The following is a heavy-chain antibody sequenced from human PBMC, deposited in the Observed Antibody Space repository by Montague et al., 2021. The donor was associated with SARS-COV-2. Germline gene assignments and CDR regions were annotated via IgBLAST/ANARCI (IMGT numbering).Heavy chain of an antibody. CDR1: GGSISSSSYY. V-gene: IGHV4-39*01. Sequence: SETLSLTCTVSGGSISSSSYYWGWIRQPPGKGLEWIGSIYSSGSTYYNPSLKSRVTISVDTSKNQFSLKLSSVTAADTAVYYCARGPKAAGKAFYYYYGMDVWGQGTTVTVSS. J-gene: IGHJ6*02. D-gene: IGHD6-13*01. CDR3: ARGPKAAGKAFYYYYGMDV. CDR2: IYSSGST.